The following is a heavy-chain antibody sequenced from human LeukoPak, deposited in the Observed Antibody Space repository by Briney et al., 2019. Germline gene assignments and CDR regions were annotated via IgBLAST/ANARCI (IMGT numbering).Heavy chain of an antibody. Sequence: GASVKVSCKASGYTFTAYFMHWVRQAPAQGLEWMGRINPNSGGTNYAQKFQGRVTMTRDTSINTAYMELRRLRSDDTAVYYCARGMDYYYMDVWGKGTTVTVSS. CDR2: INPNSGGT. D-gene: IGHD2-8*01. CDR1: GYTFTAYF. J-gene: IGHJ6*03. CDR3: ARGMDYYYMDV. V-gene: IGHV1-2*06.